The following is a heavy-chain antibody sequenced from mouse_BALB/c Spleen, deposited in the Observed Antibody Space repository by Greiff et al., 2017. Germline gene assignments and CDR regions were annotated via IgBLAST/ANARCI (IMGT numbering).Heavy chain of an antibody. CDR1: GYSITSDYA. CDR3: ARCDGYYFPFAY. CDR2: ISYSGST. J-gene: IGHJ3*01. V-gene: IGHV3-2*02. Sequence: EVQLQQSGPGLVKPSQSLSLTCTVTGYSITSDYAWNWIRQFPGNKLEWMGYISYSGSTSYNPSLKSRISITRDTSKNQFFLQLNSVTTEDTATYYCARCDGYYFPFAYWGQGTLVTVSA. D-gene: IGHD2-3*01.